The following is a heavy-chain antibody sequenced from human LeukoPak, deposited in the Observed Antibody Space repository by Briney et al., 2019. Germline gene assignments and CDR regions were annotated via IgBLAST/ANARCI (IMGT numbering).Heavy chain of an antibody. CDR1: GFTFSSYE. Sequence: PGGSLRLSCAASGFTFSSYEMNWVRQAPGKGLEWVSYISSSGSTIYYADSVKGRFTISRDNAKSSLYLQMNSLRAEDTAVYYCAGIPLRYFDWLFAFDYWGQGTLVTVSS. CDR3: AGIPLRYFDWLFAFDY. CDR2: ISSSGSTI. D-gene: IGHD3-9*01. J-gene: IGHJ4*02. V-gene: IGHV3-48*03.